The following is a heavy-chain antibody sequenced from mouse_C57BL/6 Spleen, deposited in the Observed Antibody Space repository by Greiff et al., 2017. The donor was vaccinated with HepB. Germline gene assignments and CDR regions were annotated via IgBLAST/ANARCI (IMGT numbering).Heavy chain of an antibody. D-gene: IGHD1-1*01. CDR2: IYPGSGST. Sequence: VQLQQSGAELVKPGASVKMSCKASGYTFTSYWITWVKQRPGQGLEWIGDIYPGSGSTNYNEKFKSKATLTVDTSSSTAYMQLSSLTSEDSAVYYWARFYYGSSPYWYFDVWGTGTTVTVSS. CDR3: ARFYYGSSPYWYFDV. CDR1: GYTFTSYW. V-gene: IGHV1-55*01. J-gene: IGHJ1*03.